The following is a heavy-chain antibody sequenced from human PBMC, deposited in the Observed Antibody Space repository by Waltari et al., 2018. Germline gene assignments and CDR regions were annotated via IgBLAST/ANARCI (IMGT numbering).Heavy chain of an antibody. V-gene: IGHV4-59*08. CDR1: GGSISSYY. J-gene: IGHJ4*02. CDR3: ASSPGYDFWSPYYFDY. CDR2: VYYTGAT. D-gene: IGHD3-3*01. Sequence: QVQLQESGPGLVKPSETLSLTCTVSGGSISSYYWSWIRQPPGKGLEWIGYVYYTGATNYNPSLKSRVTISIDTSKNHFSLKLTSVTAADTAVYYCASSPGYDFWSPYYFDYWGQGALVTVSS.